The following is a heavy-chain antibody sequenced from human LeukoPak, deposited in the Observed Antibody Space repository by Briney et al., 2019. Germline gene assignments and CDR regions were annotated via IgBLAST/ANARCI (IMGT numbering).Heavy chain of an antibody. CDR1: GGTLSDHV. CDR2: IIPLKGTS. CDR3: ATYDVWTGFEY. V-gene: IGHV1-69*01. Sequence: SSVKVSCKASGGTLSDHVISWVRQAPGHGLEWMGGIIPLKGTSKLTQKLQDRATISADESPNTVYMEVRSLRSEDTALYYCATYDVWTGFEYWGQGTLVIVSS. J-gene: IGHJ4*02. D-gene: IGHD3-3*01.